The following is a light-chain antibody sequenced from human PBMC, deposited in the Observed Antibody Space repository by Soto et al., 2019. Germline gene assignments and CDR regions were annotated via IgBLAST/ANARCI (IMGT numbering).Light chain of an antibody. CDR2: GAS. J-gene: IGKJ1*01. V-gene: IGKV3-20*01. Sequence: EIVLTQSPGTLSLSPGERATLPCRASQSVSSSNLAWYQQRPGQAPRLLIYGASTRATGIPDRSSGSGSGTDFTLTISRLEPEDFAVYYCQQYGSSPPWTFGQGTKVDIK. CDR1: QSVSSSN. CDR3: QQYGSSPPWT.